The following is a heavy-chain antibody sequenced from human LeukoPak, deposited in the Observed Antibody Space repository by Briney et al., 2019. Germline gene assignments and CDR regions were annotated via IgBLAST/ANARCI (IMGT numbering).Heavy chain of an antibody. V-gene: IGHV3-13*01. D-gene: IGHD3-22*01. Sequence: LSGGSLRLSCAASGFTFSSYDMHSVRQATGKGLEWVSAIGTAGDTYYPAPVKGRFTISRKNAKNSLYLQMNSLRAGDTAVYYCARGRNYYDSSGYQDFDYWGQGTLVTVSS. CDR1: GFTFSSYD. CDR2: IGTAGDT. J-gene: IGHJ4*02. CDR3: ARGRNYYDSSGYQDFDY.